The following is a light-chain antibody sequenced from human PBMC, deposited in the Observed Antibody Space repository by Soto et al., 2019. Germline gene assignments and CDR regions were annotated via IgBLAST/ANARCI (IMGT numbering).Light chain of an antibody. CDR3: QQYLHTPRT. CDR1: QSVLYSLNNKNY. CDR2: WES. J-gene: IGKJ1*01. V-gene: IGKV4-1*01. Sequence: VMTQSPDVLAASLCERATINCKSSQSVLYSLNNKNYLAWYQQKPGQPPKLLIYWESNRQSGVPDRFSGSGSGTDLTLTISRLQAEDVAVYYCQQYLHTPRTCGQGTKVDIK.